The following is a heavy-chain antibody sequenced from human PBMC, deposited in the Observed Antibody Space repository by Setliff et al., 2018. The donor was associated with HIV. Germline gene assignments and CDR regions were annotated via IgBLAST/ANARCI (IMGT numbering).Heavy chain of an antibody. CDR3: ARMISYSPYFDY. Sequence: PTLVNPTQTLTLTCTFSGFSLSKSGMCVSWIRQPPGKALEWLARIDWDDDKYYSTSLKTRLTISKDTSKNQVVLKMTNVDPVDTATYYCARMISYSPYFDYWGQGTLVTVS. CDR2: IDWDDDK. CDR1: GFSLSKSGMC. V-gene: IGHV2-70*11. D-gene: IGHD1-26*01. J-gene: IGHJ4*02.